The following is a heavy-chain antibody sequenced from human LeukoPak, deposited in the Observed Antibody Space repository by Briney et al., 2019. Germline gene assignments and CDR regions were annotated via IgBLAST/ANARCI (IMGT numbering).Heavy chain of an antibody. CDR2: INPNSGGT. D-gene: IGHD3-10*01. CDR1: GYTFTGYY. V-gene: IGHV1-2*02. Sequence: ASVKVSCKASGYTFTGYYMRWVRQAPGQGLEWMGWINPNSGGTNYAQKFQGRVTMTRDTSISTAYMELSRLRSDDTAVYYCARSLWFGGPFDYWGQGTLVTVSS. J-gene: IGHJ4*02. CDR3: ARSLWFGGPFDY.